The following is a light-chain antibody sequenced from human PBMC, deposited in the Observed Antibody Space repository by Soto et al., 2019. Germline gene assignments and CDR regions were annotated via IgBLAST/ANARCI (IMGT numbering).Light chain of an antibody. CDR3: QQRYDSTPT. Sequence: DIQMTQSPSTLSASAGDRVTITCRASQTINNYLNWYQQKPGKDPKCLIYGASSLQSGVSSRFSGRGFGTDYNLTITNLQTEDFATYLCQQRYDSTPTFGPGTKVDIK. V-gene: IGKV1-39*01. CDR1: QTINNY. CDR2: GAS. J-gene: IGKJ3*01.